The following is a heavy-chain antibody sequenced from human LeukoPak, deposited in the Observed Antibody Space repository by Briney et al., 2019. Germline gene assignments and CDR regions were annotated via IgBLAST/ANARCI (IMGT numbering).Heavy chain of an antibody. CDR2: ISSSSSYI. CDR1: GFTFSSYS. CDR3: ARDAFYTAMVGSIDY. J-gene: IGHJ4*02. Sequence: SGGSLRLSCAASGFTFSSYSMNWVRQAPGKGLEWVSSISSSSSYIYYADSVKGRFTISRDNAKNSLYLQMNSLRAEDTAVYYCARDAFYTAMVGSIDYWGQGTLVTVSS. D-gene: IGHD5-18*01. V-gene: IGHV3-21*01.